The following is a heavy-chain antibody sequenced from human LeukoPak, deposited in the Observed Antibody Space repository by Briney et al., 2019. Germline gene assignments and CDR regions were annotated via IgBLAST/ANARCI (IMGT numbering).Heavy chain of an antibody. J-gene: IGHJ6*03. Sequence: SETLSLTCSVSGGSISSRSYYWGWIRHPPGKGLEWIGSISYSASTYYNPSPKSRVTISVNTSKNQFSLKLSSVTAADTAVYYCARRAGAAAGYYYYMDVWGKGTTVTISS. D-gene: IGHD6-13*01. V-gene: IGHV4-39*07. CDR3: ARRAGAAAGYYYYMDV. CDR2: ISYSAST. CDR1: GGSISSRSYY.